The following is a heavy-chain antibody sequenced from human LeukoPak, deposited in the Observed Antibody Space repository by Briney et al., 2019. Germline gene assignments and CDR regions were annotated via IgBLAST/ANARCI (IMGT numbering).Heavy chain of an antibody. CDR3: ARGPPPGYSSLPFDP. V-gene: IGHV4-38-2*02. J-gene: IGHJ5*02. CDR2: IYHSGST. D-gene: IGHD6-13*01. CDR1: GYSISSGYY. Sequence: SETLSLTCTVSGYSISSGYYWAWIRQPPGKGLEWIGSIYHSGSTYYNPSLKSRVTISVDTSKNQFSLKLSSVTAAGTAVYYCARGPPPGYSSLPFDPWGQGTLVTVSS.